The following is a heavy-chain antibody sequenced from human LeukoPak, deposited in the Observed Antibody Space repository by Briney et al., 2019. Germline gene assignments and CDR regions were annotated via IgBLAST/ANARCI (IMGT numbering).Heavy chain of an antibody. Sequence: GGSLRLSCAASGFTFDDYAMHWVRQAPGKGLEWVSLISGDGGSTYYADSVKGRFTISRDNSKNSLYLQTNSLRTEDTALYYCAKDKELLQWLVRPYYFDYWGQGTLVTVSS. J-gene: IGHJ4*02. CDR2: ISGDGGST. CDR1: GFTFDDYA. CDR3: AKDKELLQWLVRPYYFDY. V-gene: IGHV3-43*02. D-gene: IGHD6-19*01.